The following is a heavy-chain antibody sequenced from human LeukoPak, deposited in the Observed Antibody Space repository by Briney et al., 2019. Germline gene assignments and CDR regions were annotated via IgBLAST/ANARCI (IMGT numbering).Heavy chain of an antibody. CDR2: ISYDGSNK. CDR3: AKAYYDSSGYYPFDY. J-gene: IGHJ4*02. Sequence: GGSLRLSCAASGFTFSSYEMNWVRQAPGKGLEWVAVISYDGSNKYYADSVKGRFTISRDNSKNTLYLQMNSLRAEDTAVYCCAKAYYDSSGYYPFDYWGQGTLVTVSS. V-gene: IGHV3-30*18. CDR1: GFTFSSYE. D-gene: IGHD3-22*01.